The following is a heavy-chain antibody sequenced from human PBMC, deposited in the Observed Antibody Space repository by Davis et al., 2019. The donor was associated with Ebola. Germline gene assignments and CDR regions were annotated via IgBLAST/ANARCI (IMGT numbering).Heavy chain of an antibody. D-gene: IGHD3-22*01. CDR1: GGSISSYY. V-gene: IGHV4-59*01. Sequence: SETLSLTCTVAGGSISSYYWSWIRQPPGKGLEWIGYIYYSGSTNYNPYLKSRVTISVDTSKNQFSLKLSSVTAADTAVYYCARSILSSGYDYWGQGTLVTVSS. CDR2: IYYSGST. CDR3: ARSILSSGYDY. J-gene: IGHJ4*02.